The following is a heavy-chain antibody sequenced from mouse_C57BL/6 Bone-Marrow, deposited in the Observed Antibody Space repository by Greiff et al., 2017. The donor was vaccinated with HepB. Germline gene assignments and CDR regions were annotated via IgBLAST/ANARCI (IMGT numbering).Heavy chain of an antibody. Sequence: QVHVKQSGPGLVQPSQSLSITCTVSGFSLTSYGVHWVRQSPGKGLEWLGVIWRGGSTDYNAAFMSRLSITKDNSKSQVFFKMNSLQADDTAIYYCAPHLLWLRRRFAYWGQGTLVTVSA. V-gene: IGHV2-5*01. CDR1: GFSLTSYG. J-gene: IGHJ3*01. CDR2: IWRGGST. D-gene: IGHD2-2*01. CDR3: APHLLWLRRRFAY.